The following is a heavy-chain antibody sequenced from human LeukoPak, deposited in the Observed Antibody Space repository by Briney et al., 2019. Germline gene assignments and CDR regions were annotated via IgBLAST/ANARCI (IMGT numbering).Heavy chain of an antibody. Sequence: ASVKVSCKASGYTFTSHGISWVRQAPGQGLEWMGWISAYNGNTNYAQKLQGRVTMTTDTSTSTAYMELRRLRSDDTAVYYCAREGLVRDAFDIWGQGTMVTVSS. J-gene: IGHJ3*02. CDR1: GYTFTSHG. V-gene: IGHV1-18*01. CDR3: AREGLVRDAFDI. CDR2: ISAYNGNT. D-gene: IGHD3/OR15-3a*01.